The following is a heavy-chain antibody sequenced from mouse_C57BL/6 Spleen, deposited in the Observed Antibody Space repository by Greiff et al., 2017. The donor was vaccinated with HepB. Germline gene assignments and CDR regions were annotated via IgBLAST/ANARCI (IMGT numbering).Heavy chain of an antibody. CDR1: GYTFTSYW. Sequence: QVQLQQSGTELVKPGASVKLSCKASGYTFTSYWMHWVKQRPGQGLEWIGNINPSNGGTNYNEKFKSKATLTVDKSSSTAYMQLSSLTSEDSAVYYCARGNLYYGGSDWYFDVWGTGTTVTVSS. J-gene: IGHJ1*03. CDR3: ARGNLYYGGSDWYFDV. V-gene: IGHV1-53*01. CDR2: INPSNGGT. D-gene: IGHD1-1*01.